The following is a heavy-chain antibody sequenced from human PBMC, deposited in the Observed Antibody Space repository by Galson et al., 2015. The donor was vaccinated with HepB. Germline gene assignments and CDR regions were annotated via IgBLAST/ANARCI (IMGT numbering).Heavy chain of an antibody. J-gene: IGHJ3*02. CDR3: ARHHDSGWPLDAFDI. CDR1: GFTFTNYA. V-gene: IGHV1-18*01. Sequence: VKVSCKASGFTFTNYAFSWVRQAPGQGLEWMGWVSAYNGATNYAENFQGRVTMTTDTPTTTVYMELRSLRSDDTAIFYCARHHDSGWPLDAFDIWGQGTMVAVPS. D-gene: IGHD6-25*01. CDR2: VSAYNGAT.